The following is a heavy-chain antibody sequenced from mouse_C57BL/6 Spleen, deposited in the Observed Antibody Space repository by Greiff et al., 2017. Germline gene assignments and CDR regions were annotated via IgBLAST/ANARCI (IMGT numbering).Heavy chain of an antibody. CDR2: IRNKANNHAT. CDR3: TRTGRDRHFDY. V-gene: IGHV6-6*01. D-gene: IGHD3-3*01. J-gene: IGHJ2*01. Sequence: EVMLVESGGGLVQPGGSMTLSCAASGFTFSDAWMDWVRQSPEKGLELVAEIRNKANNHATYYAESVKGRFTISRYDSKSSVYLQMNSLRTEDTGIYCCTRTGRDRHFDYWGQGTTLTVSS. CDR1: GFTFSDAW.